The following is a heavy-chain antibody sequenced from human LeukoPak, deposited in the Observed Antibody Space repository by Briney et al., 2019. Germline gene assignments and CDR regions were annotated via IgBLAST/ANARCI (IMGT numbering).Heavy chain of an antibody. J-gene: IGHJ4*02. CDR1: GFTFSNYW. D-gene: IGHD1-26*01. Sequence: GGSLRLSCAASGFTFSNYWMHWVRQAPGEGLVWVSLINSDGSSTNYADSVKGRFTISRDNSKNTLYLQMNSLRAEDTAVYYCAKKVGGSYTLDYWGQGTLVTVSS. CDR3: AKKVGGSYTLDY. CDR2: INSDGSST. V-gene: IGHV3-74*01.